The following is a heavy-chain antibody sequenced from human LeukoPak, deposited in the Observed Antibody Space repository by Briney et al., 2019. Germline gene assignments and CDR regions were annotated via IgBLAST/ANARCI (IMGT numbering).Heavy chain of an antibody. V-gene: IGHV3-48*01. J-gene: IGHJ4*02. CDR3: ARDRCTNGVCYTFAY. Sequence: GGSLRLSCAASGFTFSSYAMSWVRQAPGKGLEWVSYISSSSSTISYPDSVKGRFTISRDNAKNSLYLQMNNLRAEDTAVYYCARDRCTNGVCYTFAYWGQGTLVTVSS. D-gene: IGHD2-8*01. CDR1: GFTFSSYA. CDR2: ISSSSSTI.